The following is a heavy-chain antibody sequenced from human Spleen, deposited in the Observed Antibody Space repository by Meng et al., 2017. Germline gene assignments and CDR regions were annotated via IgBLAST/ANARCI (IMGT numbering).Heavy chain of an antibody. CDR3: ARGIYYDTSGYYYY. J-gene: IGHJ4*02. V-gene: IGHV3-7*04. CDR1: GFTFSSYW. D-gene: IGHD3-22*01. Sequence: GGSLRLSCAASGFTFSSYWMSWVRQAPGKGLEWVANIKQAGSEKYYVDSVKGRFTISRDNAKKSLYLQMNSLRAEDTAVYYCARGIYYDTSGYYYYWGQGTLVTVSS. CDR2: IKQAGSEK.